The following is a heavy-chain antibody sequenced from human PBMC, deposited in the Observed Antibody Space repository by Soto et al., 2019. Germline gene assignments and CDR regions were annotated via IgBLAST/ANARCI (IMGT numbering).Heavy chain of an antibody. CDR2: IYNSGST. V-gene: IGHV4-59*08. J-gene: IGHJ4*02. CDR1: GGSISGYY. Sequence: PSETLSLTCTVPGGSISGYYWIWMRQPPGKGLEWIGYIYNSGSTNYNPALKSRVTISVDTSKNQFSLKLSSVTAADTAVYYCAGCPYGDYVTFDYWGQGTLVTVSS. CDR3: AGCPYGDYVTFDY. D-gene: IGHD4-17*01.